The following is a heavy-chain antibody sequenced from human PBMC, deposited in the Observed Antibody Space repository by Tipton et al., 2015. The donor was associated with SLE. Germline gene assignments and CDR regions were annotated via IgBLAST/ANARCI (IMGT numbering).Heavy chain of an antibody. CDR2: INHSGST. Sequence: LRLSCTVSGGSISSYYWSWIRQPPGKGLEWIGEINHSGSTNYNPSLKSRVTISVDTSKNQFSLKLSSVTAADTAVYYCARVKGRGYSYGLDYWGQGTLVTVSS. V-gene: IGHV4-34*01. D-gene: IGHD5-18*01. J-gene: IGHJ4*02. CDR1: GGSISSYY. CDR3: ARVKGRGYSYGLDY.